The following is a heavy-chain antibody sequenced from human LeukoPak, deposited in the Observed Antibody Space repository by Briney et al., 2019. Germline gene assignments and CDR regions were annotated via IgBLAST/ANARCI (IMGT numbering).Heavy chain of an antibody. CDR1: GYTFTSYD. Sequence: ASVKVSCKASGYTFTSYDINWVRQATGQGLELMGWMNPNSGNTGYAQKFQGRVTMTRNTSISTAYMELSSLRSEDTAVYYCASLDFWSGYSNGMDVWGQGTTVTVSS. V-gene: IGHV1-8*01. J-gene: IGHJ6*02. CDR3: ASLDFWSGYSNGMDV. D-gene: IGHD3-3*01. CDR2: MNPNSGNT.